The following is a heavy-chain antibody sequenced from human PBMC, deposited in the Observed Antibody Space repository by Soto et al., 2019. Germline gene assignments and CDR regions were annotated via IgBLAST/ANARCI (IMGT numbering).Heavy chain of an antibody. CDR2: IHPSGQPI. CDR3: ARRASR. D-gene: IGHD1-26*01. V-gene: IGHV3-48*03. CDR1: GFTFSSSE. J-gene: IGHJ3*01. Sequence: EVQLVESGGGLVQPGGSLRLSCAVSGFTFSSSEMYWVRQAPGKGLEWISYIHPSGQPIFYADSVKGRFTISRDNANNSLFLLMNSLSAEDTAVYYCARRASRWGQGTMVTVSS.